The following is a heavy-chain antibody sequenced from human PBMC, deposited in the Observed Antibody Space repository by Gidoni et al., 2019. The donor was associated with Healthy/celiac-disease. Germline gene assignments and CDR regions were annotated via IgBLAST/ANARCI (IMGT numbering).Heavy chain of an antibody. CDR2: IYYSGST. Sequence: QVQLQESGPGLVKPSQTLSLTCTVSGGSISSGAYYWSWIRQPPGKGLEWIGYIYYSGSTYYNPSLKSRVTISVDTSKNQFSLKLSSVTAADTAVYYCARDLGMNTMIVSLGAFDIWGQGTMVTVSS. CDR3: ARDLGMNTMIVSLGAFDI. J-gene: IGHJ3*02. CDR1: GGSISSGAYY. D-gene: IGHD3-22*01. V-gene: IGHV4-30-4*01.